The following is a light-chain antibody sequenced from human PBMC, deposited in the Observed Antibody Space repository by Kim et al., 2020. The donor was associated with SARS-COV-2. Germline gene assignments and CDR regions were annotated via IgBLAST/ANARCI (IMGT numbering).Light chain of an antibody. V-gene: IGKV3-20*01. J-gene: IGKJ1*01. Sequence: EIVLTQSPGTLSLSPGDRATLSCRASQNVYRNYLAWYQQKPGQAPRLLIYEASSRATGIPDRFSGSGSGTDFTLTIRRLQPEDFAVYYCQQYGSSWTFGQGTKVEIK. CDR2: EAS. CDR1: QNVYRNY. CDR3: QQYGSSWT.